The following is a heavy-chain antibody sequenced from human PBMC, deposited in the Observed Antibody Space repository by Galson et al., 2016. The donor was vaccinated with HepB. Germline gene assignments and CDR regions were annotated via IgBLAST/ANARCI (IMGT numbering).Heavy chain of an antibody. J-gene: IGHJ4*02. CDR3: ARGLCSGNVCYIGPDV. V-gene: IGHV4-39*07. D-gene: IGHD2-15*01. Sequence: SETLSLTCTVSGASISSGSFYWGWIRQPPGKGLEWIGSIYYSGSTYYNPSLKSRVTISVDTFKNLLSLSLTSVTAADTALYFCARGLCSGNVCYIGPDVWGQGTLVTVSS. CDR1: GASISSGSFY. CDR2: IYYSGST.